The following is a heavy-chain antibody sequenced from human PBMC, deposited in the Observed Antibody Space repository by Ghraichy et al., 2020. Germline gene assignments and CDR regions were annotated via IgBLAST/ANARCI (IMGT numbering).Heavy chain of an antibody. CDR1: GFTFSSYA. CDR3: VKDRGPSGSFDY. CDR2: IGGSSGNT. D-gene: IGHD6-19*01. Sequence: GGSLRLSCAASGFTFSSYAMSWVRQAPGKGREWVSAIGGSSGNTYYADSVMGRFTISRDNSKNTLYLQMNSLRAEDTAVFYCVKDRGPSGSFDYWGQGTLVTVSS. V-gene: IGHV3-23*01. J-gene: IGHJ4*03.